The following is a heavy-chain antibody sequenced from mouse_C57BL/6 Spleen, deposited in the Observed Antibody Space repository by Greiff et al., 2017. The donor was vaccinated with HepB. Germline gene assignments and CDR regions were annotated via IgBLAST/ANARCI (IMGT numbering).Heavy chain of an antibody. CDR2: IYPGDGDT. CDR3: ARMSYYAMDY. Sequence: VKLMESGAELVKPGASVKISCKASGYAFSSYWMNWVKQRPGKGLEWIGQIYPGDGDTNYNGKFKGKATLTADKSSSTAYKQLSSLTSEDSAVYFCARMSYYAMDYWGQGTSVTVSS. CDR1: GYAFSSYW. J-gene: IGHJ4*01. V-gene: IGHV1-80*01.